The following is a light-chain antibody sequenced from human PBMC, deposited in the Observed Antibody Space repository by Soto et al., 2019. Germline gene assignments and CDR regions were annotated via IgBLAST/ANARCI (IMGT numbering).Light chain of an antibody. CDR2: KAS. Sequence: DIQMTQSPSTLSGSVGDRVTITCRASQTISSWLAWYQQKPGKAPKLLIYKASTLKSGVPSRFSGSGSGTEFTRPISSLQPDDFATYYCQHYTSYSEAFGQGPKVELK. CDR1: QTISSW. CDR3: QHYTSYSEA. J-gene: IGKJ1*01. V-gene: IGKV1-5*03.